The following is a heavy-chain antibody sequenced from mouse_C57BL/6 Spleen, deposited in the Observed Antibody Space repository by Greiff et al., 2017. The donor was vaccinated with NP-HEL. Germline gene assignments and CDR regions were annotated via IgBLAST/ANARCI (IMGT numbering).Heavy chain of an antibody. CDR2: ISSGSSTI. V-gene: IGHV5-17*01. CDR1: GFTFSDYG. CDR3: ARGDTTDEGDY. J-gene: IGHJ4*01. Sequence: EVHLVESGGGLVKPGGSLKLSCAASGFTFSDYGMHWVRQAPEKGLEWVAYISSGSSTIYYADTVKGRFTISRDNAKNTLFLQMTSLRSEDTAMYYCARGDTTDEGDYWGQGTSVTVSS. D-gene: IGHD1-1*01.